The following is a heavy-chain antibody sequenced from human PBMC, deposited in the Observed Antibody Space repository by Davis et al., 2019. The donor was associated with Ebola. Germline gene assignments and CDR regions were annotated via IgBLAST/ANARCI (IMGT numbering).Heavy chain of an antibody. D-gene: IGHD5-24*01. CDR3: VRGSDAYKTGY. Sequence: MPSETLSLTCAVYGGSFSGYYWSWIRQPPGKGLEWIGEINHSGSTNYNPSLKSRVTISIDTSMNQFSLEVRSVTAADTAFYYCVRGSDAYKTGYWGQGTLVTVSS. V-gene: IGHV4-34*01. CDR1: GGSFSGYY. CDR2: INHSGST. J-gene: IGHJ4*02.